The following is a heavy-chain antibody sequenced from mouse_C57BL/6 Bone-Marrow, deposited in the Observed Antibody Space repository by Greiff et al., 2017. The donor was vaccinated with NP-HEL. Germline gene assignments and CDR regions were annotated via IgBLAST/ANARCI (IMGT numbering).Heavy chain of an antibody. CDR1: GFTFTDYY. D-gene: IGHD2-5*01. CDR2: IRNKANGYTT. J-gene: IGHJ3*01. Sequence: EVKLVESGGGLVQPGGSLSLSCAASGFTFTDYYMSWVRQPPGEALEWLGFIRNKANGYTTEYSASVKGRFTISRDNSQSILYLQMNALRAEDSATYYCARYEAYYSNYALAYWGQGTLVTVSA. V-gene: IGHV7-3*01. CDR3: ARYEAYYSNYALAY.